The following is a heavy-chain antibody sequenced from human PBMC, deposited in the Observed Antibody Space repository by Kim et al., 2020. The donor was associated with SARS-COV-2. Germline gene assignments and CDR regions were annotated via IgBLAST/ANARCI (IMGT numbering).Heavy chain of an antibody. CDR1: GYTLSGYY. V-gene: IGHV1-2*06. CDR3: AAGINDWFDP. Sequence: ASVKVSCKASGYTLSGYYMHWVRQAPGQGLEWMGRINPNGGGANYAQKFQGRVTMSRDTSISTAYLDLSRLRSDDTAVYHCAAGINDWFDPWGQGTLVTV. CDR2: INPNGGGA. D-gene: IGHD3-10*01. J-gene: IGHJ5*02.